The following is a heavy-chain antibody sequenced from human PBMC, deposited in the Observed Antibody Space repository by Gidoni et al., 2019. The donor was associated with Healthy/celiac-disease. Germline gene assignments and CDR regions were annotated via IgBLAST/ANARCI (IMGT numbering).Heavy chain of an antibody. Sequence: EVQLLESGGGLAQPGESLRLSCAASGFLFSNFAMSWVRQAPGKGLEWVSTISGSGDSTFYADSLSGRFTISRDNSKNTVFVQVNSLRAEDRAVYYCARGGNFGAFDVWGQGTLVTVSS. CDR3: ARGGNFGAFDV. CDR2: ISGSGDST. CDR1: GFLFSNFA. D-gene: IGHD1-7*01. V-gene: IGHV3-23*01. J-gene: IGHJ3*01.